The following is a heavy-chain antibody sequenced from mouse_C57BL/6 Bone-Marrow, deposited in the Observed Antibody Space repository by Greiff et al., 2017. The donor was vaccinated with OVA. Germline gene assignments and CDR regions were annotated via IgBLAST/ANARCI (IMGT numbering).Heavy chain of an antibody. V-gene: IGHV5-9-1*02. J-gene: IGHJ2*01. Sequence: EVKLVESGEGLVKPGGSLKLSCAASGFTFSSYAMSWVRQTPEKRLEWVAYISSGGDYIYYADTVKGRFTISRDNARNTLYLQMSSLKSEDTAMYYCTRPYYYGSSSYGFDYWGQGTTLTVSS. D-gene: IGHD1-1*01. CDR3: TRPYYYGSSSYGFDY. CDR1: GFTFSSYA. CDR2: ISSGGDYI.